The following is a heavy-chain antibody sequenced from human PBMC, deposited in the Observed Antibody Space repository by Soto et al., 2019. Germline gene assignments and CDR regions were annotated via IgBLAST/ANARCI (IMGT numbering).Heavy chain of an antibody. CDR3: AHRVLRTVFGLVTTTAIYFDF. J-gene: IGHJ4*02. CDR2: IYWDDDK. D-gene: IGHD3-3*01. CDR1: GFSLTTSGVG. Sequence: QITLNESGPTQVKPRQTLTLTCTFSGFSLTTSGVGVGWIRQSPGKAPEWLALIYWDDDKRYSPSLKSRLTITNATSTHPVFLTMADLAPADTATYYCAHRVLRTVFGLVTTTAIYFDFWGQGTPVAVSS. V-gene: IGHV2-5*02.